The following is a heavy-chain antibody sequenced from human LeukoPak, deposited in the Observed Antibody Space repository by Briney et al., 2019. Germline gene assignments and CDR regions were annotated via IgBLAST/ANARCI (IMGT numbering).Heavy chain of an antibody. Sequence: ASVKVSCKTSNYTFPTFGIPGGGKALGQALGGLEGIGAYSGNSEFAQKFQGRVTMTTDASSGTAYMELTNLTPDDTAVYFCARDSSAFYGSEYFQHWGQGTLVTVSS. CDR3: ARDSSAFYGSEYFQH. J-gene: IGHJ1*01. V-gene: IGHV1-18*01. CDR2: IGAYSGNS. D-gene: IGHD2/OR15-2a*01. CDR1: NYTFPTFG.